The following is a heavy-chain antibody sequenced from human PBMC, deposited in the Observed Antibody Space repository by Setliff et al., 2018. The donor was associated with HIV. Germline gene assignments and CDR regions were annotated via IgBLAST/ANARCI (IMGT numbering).Heavy chain of an antibody. CDR1: NASINSGDYS. Sequence: SETLSLTCTVSNASINSGDYSWSWVRQPPGKGLEWIGYIYYSGTISYSPSLRSRSSILLDKSKNQMSLQLRSVTVADTAVYFCARGGSLGRAVLGPAAFDIWGPGTMVTVSS. D-gene: IGHD3-10*02. V-gene: IGHV4-30-4*08. J-gene: IGHJ3*02. CDR3: ARGGSLGRAVLGPAAFDI. CDR2: IYYSGTI.